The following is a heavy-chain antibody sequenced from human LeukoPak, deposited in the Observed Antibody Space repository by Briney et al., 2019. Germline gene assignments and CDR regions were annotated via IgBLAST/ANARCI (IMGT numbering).Heavy chain of an antibody. V-gene: IGHV3-48*03. CDR1: GFTFSSYE. Sequence: GGSLRLSCAASGFTFSSYEMNWVRQAPGKGLEWVSYISGIGSTIYYADSVKGRFTISRDNAKNSLYLQMHSLRAEDTAVYYCARYPSRYCTSTSCYPVHWGQGALVTVSS. D-gene: IGHD2-2*01. CDR2: ISGIGSTI. J-gene: IGHJ4*02. CDR3: ARYPSRYCTSTSCYPVH.